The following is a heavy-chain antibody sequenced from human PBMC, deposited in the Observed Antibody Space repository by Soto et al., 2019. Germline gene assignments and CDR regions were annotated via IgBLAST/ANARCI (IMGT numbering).Heavy chain of an antibody. V-gene: IGHV2-5*02. CDR3: AHNIDSSEGWFDP. D-gene: IGHD3-22*01. Sequence: QITLKESGPTLVQPTQPLTLTCTFSGLSRSNSGVGVAWIRQPPVKALEWLALIYLDDDKRYSPSLKSSRTITKDTSKNQVVLKMSSMEPVDTATYYCAHNIDSSEGWFDPWGQGTLVTVSS. J-gene: IGHJ5*02. CDR1: GLSRSNSGVG. CDR2: IYLDDDK.